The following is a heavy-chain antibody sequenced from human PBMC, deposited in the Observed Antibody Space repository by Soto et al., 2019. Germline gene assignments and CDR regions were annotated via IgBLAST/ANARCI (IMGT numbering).Heavy chain of an antibody. CDR1: GYTFTSYD. CDR3: ARGTSVYYYGSGSYYKRFDP. J-gene: IGHJ5*02. D-gene: IGHD3-10*01. V-gene: IGHV1-8*01. Sequence: QVQLVQSGAEVKKPGASVKVSCKASGYTFTSYDINWVRQATGQGLEWMGWMNPNSGNTGYAQKFQGRVTMTRNTSISTDYMELRSLRSEDTAVYYCARGTSVYYYGSGSYYKRFDPWGQGTLVTVSS. CDR2: MNPNSGNT.